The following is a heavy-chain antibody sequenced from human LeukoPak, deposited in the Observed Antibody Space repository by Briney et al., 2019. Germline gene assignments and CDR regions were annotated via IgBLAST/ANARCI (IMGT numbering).Heavy chain of an antibody. CDR1: GFTFSSYE. J-gene: IGHJ6*02. CDR2: ISSSGRTI. D-gene: IGHD1-20*01. CDR3: ARGSLTGEYGMDV. Sequence: PGGSLRLSCAASGFTFSSYEMNWVRQAPGKGLEWISYISSSGRTIYYADSVKGRFTTPRDNAKNSLYLQMNSLRVEDTAVYYCARGSLTGEYGMDVWGQGTTVTVSS. V-gene: IGHV3-48*03.